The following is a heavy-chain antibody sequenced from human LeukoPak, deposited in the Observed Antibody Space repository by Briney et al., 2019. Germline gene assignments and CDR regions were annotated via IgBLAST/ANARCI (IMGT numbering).Heavy chain of an antibody. CDR1: GDSISSTAYY. CDR2: INHSGST. V-gene: IGHV4-39*07. Sequence: SETLSLTCTVSGDSISSTAYYWAWIRKPPGKGLEWIGEINHSGSTNYNPSLKSRVTISVDTSKNRFSLKLSSVTAADTAVYYCARGRKDIVVVPANRTSWFDPWGQGTLVTVSS. D-gene: IGHD2-2*01. CDR3: ARGRKDIVVVPANRTSWFDP. J-gene: IGHJ5*02.